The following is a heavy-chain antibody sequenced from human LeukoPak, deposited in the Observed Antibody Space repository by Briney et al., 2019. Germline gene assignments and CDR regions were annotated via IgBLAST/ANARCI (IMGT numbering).Heavy chain of an antibody. D-gene: IGHD2-21*01. V-gene: IGHV4-38-2*02. J-gene: IGHJ4*02. CDR1: GYSISSGYY. Sequence: PSETLSFTCTVSGYSISSGYYWGWIRQPPGKGLEWIGSIYHSGSTYYNPSLKSRVTISVDTSKNQFSLKLSSVTAADTAVYYCASGGGILFYYWGQGTLVTVSS. CDR2: IYHSGST. CDR3: ASGGGILFYY.